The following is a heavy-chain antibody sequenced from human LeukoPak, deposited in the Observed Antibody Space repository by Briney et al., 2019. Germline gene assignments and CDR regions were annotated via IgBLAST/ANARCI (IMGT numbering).Heavy chain of an antibody. V-gene: IGHV1-69*13. CDR2: IIPIFGRA. Sequence: SVKVSCKASGGTFSSYGISWVRQAPGQGLEWMGGIIPIFGRAKYAQKFQGRVTITADESTSTAYMEVNSLRSEDTAVYYCARDGWLQLHAFDIWGQGTMVIVSS. CDR3: ARDGWLQLHAFDI. CDR1: GGTFSSYG. D-gene: IGHD5-24*01. J-gene: IGHJ3*02.